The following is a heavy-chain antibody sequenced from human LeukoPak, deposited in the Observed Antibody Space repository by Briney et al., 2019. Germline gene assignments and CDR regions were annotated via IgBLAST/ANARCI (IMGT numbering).Heavy chain of an antibody. V-gene: IGHV3-21*01. CDR1: GFTFSSYS. D-gene: IGHD3-10*01. CDR3: ARDAHYYGSGRTAFDI. Sequence: GGSLRLSCAASGFTFSSYSMNWVRQAPGKGLEWVSSISSSSYIYYADSVKGRFTISRDNAKNSLYLQMNSLRAEDTAVYYCARDAHYYGSGRTAFDIWGQGTMVTVSS. CDR2: ISSSSYI. J-gene: IGHJ3*02.